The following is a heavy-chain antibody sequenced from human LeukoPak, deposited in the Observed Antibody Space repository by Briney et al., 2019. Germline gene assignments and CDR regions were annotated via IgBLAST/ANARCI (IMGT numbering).Heavy chain of an antibody. CDR1: GFTDSSNY. Sequence: PGGSLRLSCAVSGFTDSSNYMTWVRQAPGKGLEWVSIIYSAGNTYYADSVKGRFTISRDNSKNTLYLQMNSLRAEDTAVYYCSRQRRYCSGDNCYSGLDSWGQGTLVTVSS. V-gene: IGHV3-53*01. J-gene: IGHJ4*02. CDR2: IYSAGNT. CDR3: SRQRRYCSGDNCYSGLDS. D-gene: IGHD2-15*01.